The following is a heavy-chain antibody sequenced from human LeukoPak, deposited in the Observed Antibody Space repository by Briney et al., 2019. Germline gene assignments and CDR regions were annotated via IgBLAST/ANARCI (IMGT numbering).Heavy chain of an antibody. CDR2: ISGYSGNT. CDR1: GYTFISYG. Sequence: ASVKVSCKASGYTFISYGISWVRHAPGQGLEWMGWISGYSGNTNYAQKFQGRVTMTTDTSTSTAYLELRRLRSDDTAIYYCAREFCSGGGCYYYGMDVWAKGPRSPS. V-gene: IGHV1-18*01. J-gene: IGHJ6*02. D-gene: IGHD2-15*01. CDR3: AREFCSGGGCYYYGMDV.